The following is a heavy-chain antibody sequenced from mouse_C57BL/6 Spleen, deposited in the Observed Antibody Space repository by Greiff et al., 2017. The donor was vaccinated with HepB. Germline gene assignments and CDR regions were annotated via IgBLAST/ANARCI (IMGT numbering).Heavy chain of an antibody. Sequence: EVQGVESGEGLVKPGGSLKLSCAASGFTFSSYAMSWVRQTPEKRLEWVAYISSGGDYIYYADTVKGRFTISRDNARNTLYLQMSSLKSEDTAMYYCTRREDYDEYYAMDYWGQGTSVTVSS. CDR1: GFTFSSYA. V-gene: IGHV5-9-1*02. CDR2: ISSGGDYI. CDR3: TRREDYDEYYAMDY. D-gene: IGHD2-4*01. J-gene: IGHJ4*01.